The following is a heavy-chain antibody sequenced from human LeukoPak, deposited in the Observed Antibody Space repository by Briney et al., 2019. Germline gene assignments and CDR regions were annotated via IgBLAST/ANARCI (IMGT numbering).Heavy chain of an antibody. V-gene: IGHV1-2*02. CDR2: INPNSGGT. CDR1: GYTFTGYY. Sequence: GASVKVSCKASGYTFTGYYMHGVRQAPGQGLEWMGWINPNSGGTNYAQTFQGRVTMTRDTSISTAYMELSRLRSDDTAVYYCARELNCSSTSCYEGFDYWGQGTLVTVSS. J-gene: IGHJ4*02. CDR3: ARELNCSSTSCYEGFDY. D-gene: IGHD2-2*01.